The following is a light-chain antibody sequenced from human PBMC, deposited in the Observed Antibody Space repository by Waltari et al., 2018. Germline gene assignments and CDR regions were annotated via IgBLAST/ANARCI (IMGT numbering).Light chain of an antibody. CDR2: VAS. V-gene: IGKV3-20*01. CDR3: QQYGTSPWT. J-gene: IGKJ1*01. Sequence: EIVLTQSPGTLSLSPGERATLSCRASQSVSSSYLAWYQQKPGRAPRLLMYVASSRATGIPDRFSGSGSGTDFTLTISRLEPEDFAVYYCQQYGTSPWTFGQGTKVEV. CDR1: QSVSSSY.